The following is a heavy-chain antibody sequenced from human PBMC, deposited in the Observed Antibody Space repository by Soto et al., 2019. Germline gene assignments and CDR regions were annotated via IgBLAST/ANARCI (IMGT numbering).Heavy chain of an antibody. CDR1: GYTFTSYA. CDR3: ARDMAKYCSGGSCYQLDY. V-gene: IGHV1-3*01. D-gene: IGHD2-15*01. J-gene: IGHJ4*02. CDR2: INAGNGNT. Sequence: ASVKVSCKASGYTFTSYAMHWVRQAPGQRLEWMGWINAGNGNTKYSQKFQGRVTITRDTSASTAYMELSSLRSEDTAVYYCARDMAKYCSGGSCYQLDYWGQGTLVTVSS.